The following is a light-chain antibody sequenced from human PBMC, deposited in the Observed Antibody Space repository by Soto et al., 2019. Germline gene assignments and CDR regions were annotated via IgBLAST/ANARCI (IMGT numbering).Light chain of an antibody. CDR2: GAS. CDR3: QQYGGSPT. CDR1: QSVSSSY. J-gene: IGKJ3*01. Sequence: EIVLTQSPGTLSLSPGERATLSCRASQSVSSSYLAWYQQKPGQAPRLLIYGASSRATGIPDRFSGSGSGTDFTRTISRLEPEDFAVYYCQQYGGSPTFGPGTKVDIK. V-gene: IGKV3-20*01.